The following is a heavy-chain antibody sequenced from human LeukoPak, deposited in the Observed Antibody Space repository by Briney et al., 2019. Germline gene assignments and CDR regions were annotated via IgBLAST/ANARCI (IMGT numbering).Heavy chain of an antibody. CDR3: AREKRVLRFLEENGMDV. D-gene: IGHD3-3*01. CDR1: GFTFSSYG. V-gene: IGHV3-33*01. J-gene: IGHJ6*02. CDR2: ICYDGSNK. Sequence: GGSLTLSCAASGFTFSSYGMHWVRQAPGKGLEWVAVICYDGSNKYYADSVEGRFTISRDNSKNTLYLQMNSLSDEDTAVYYCAREKRVLRFLEENGMDVWGQGTTVTVSS.